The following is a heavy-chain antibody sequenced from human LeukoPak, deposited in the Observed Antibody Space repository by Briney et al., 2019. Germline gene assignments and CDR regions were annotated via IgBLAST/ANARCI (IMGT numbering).Heavy chain of an antibody. CDR2: IYDSTGTT. CDR3: ARHMGSYFNAQDY. V-gene: IGHV4-39*01. J-gene: IGHJ4*02. D-gene: IGHD3-10*01. Sequence: TETLSLTCTVSGGSIGSRDYYWGWIRQPPGKTLEWIASIYDSTGTTYYNPSLKSRVTISADSSKNQLSLRLTSVAAADTAVYYCARHMGSYFNAQDYWGQGTLVTVSS. CDR1: GGSIGSRDYY.